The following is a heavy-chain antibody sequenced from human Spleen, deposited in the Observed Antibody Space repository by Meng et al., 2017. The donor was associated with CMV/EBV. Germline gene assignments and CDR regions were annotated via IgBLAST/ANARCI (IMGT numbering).Heavy chain of an antibody. Sequence: GGSLRLSCAASDFTFSDSAMHWVRQASGKGLEWVGRIRGRTRNYATTYAESVKGRFIISRDDSKNMAYLQMNSLKTEDTAVYYCTTRFGIVVVPAAVGRMDVWGQGTTVTVSS. CDR2: IRGRTRNYAT. D-gene: IGHD2-2*01. V-gene: IGHV3-73*01. CDR1: DFTFSDSA. J-gene: IGHJ6*02. CDR3: TTRFGIVVVPAAVGRMDV.